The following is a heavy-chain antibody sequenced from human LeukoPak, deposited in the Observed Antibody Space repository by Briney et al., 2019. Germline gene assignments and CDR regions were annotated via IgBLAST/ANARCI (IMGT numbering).Heavy chain of an antibody. D-gene: IGHD3-3*01. CDR3: ARGRFLEWLWFGYYYYGMDV. J-gene: IGHJ6*02. Sequence: ASVKVSCKASGYTFTSYDINWVRQATGQGLEWMGWMNPISGNTGYAQKFQGRVTMTRNTSISTAYMELSSLRSEDTAVYYCARGRFLEWLWFGYYYYGMDVWGQGTTVTVSS. CDR1: GYTFTSYD. V-gene: IGHV1-8*01. CDR2: MNPISGNT.